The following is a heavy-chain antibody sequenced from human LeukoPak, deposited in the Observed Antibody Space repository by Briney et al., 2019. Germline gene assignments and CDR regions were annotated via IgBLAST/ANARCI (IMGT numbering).Heavy chain of an antibody. V-gene: IGHV4-39*01. D-gene: IGHD2/OR15-2a*01. CDR3: ARHLEYDYFDY. CDR2: IYYSGST. Sequence: SETLSLTCTVSGGSLSSSSYYWGWIRQPPGKGLEWIGSIYYSGSTYYNPSLKSRVTISADTSKNQFSLKLSSVTAADTAVYYCARHLEYDYFDYWGQGTLVTVSS. CDR1: GGSLSSSSYY. J-gene: IGHJ4*02.